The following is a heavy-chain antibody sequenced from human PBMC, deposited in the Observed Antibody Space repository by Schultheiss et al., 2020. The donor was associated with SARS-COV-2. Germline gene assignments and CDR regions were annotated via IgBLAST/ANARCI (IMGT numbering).Heavy chain of an antibody. J-gene: IGHJ4*02. V-gene: IGHV4-39*01. CDR3: ARGNDFVYFFDS. CDR1: GDSFSGSTHH. CDR2: IYRSGSR. Sequence: SETLSLTCTVSGDSFSGSTHHWAWIRQPPGKGLEWIGSIYRSGSRYYNPSLDSRLTISGDTSRNQFSLKLTSLTAADMAIYYCARGNDFVYFFDSWGQGTLVTVSS. D-gene: IGHD3-3*01.